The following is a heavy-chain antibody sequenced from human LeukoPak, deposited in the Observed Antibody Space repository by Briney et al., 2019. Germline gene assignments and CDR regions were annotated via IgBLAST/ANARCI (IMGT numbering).Heavy chain of an antibody. D-gene: IGHD1-26*01. CDR3: AREEARSGSHGVPVAFDI. Sequence: ASVKVSCTASGYTFTGYNMPRVRHAPGQGLEWIGWVSPNSGGTNYAQKFQGRVTMTRDTSISTAYMELSRLRSVDTAVYYGAREEARSGSHGVPVAFDIWGQGTMVTVSS. J-gene: IGHJ3*02. V-gene: IGHV1-2*02. CDR2: VSPNSGGT. CDR1: GYTFTGYN.